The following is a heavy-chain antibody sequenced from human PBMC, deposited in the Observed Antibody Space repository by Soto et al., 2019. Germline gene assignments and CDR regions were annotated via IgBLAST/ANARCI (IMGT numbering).Heavy chain of an antibody. D-gene: IGHD3-3*01. CDR2: ISGSGGST. Sequence: GGSLRLSCAASGFTFSSYAMSWVRQAPGKGLEWVSAISGSGGSTYYADSVKDRLTISRDNSKNTLYLQMNGLRAEDTAVYYGAKRNRDYDFWSGPIGDFDYWGQGTLVTVSS. J-gene: IGHJ4*02. CDR3: AKRNRDYDFWSGPIGDFDY. V-gene: IGHV3-23*01. CDR1: GFTFSSYA.